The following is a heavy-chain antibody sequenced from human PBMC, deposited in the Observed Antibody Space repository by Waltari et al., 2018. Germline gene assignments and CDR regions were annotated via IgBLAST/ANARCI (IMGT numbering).Heavy chain of an antibody. D-gene: IGHD5-12*01. CDR2: IIPIFGTA. CDR3: ARKYGGYEEGYYYYYYGMDV. V-gene: IGHV1-69*01. J-gene: IGHJ6*02. CDR1: GGTFSSSA. Sequence: QVQLVQSGAEVKKPGSSVKVSCKASGGTFSSSAISWVRQAHGQGLEWMGGIIPIFGTANYAQKFQGRVTITADESTSTAYMELSSLRSEDTAVYYCARKYGGYEEGYYYYYYGMDVWGQGTTVTVSS.